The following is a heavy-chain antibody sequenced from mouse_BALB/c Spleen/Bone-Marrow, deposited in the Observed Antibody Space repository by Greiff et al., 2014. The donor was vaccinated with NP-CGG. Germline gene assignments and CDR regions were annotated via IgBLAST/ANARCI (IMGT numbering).Heavy chain of an antibody. CDR3: ARGHYGSSYSAVDY. V-gene: IGHV1-4*01. Sequence: VQLQQSGAELARPGASVQMSCKASGSTFTNYTMHWIKQRPGQGLEWIGYINPSSGYTNYNQKFKVKATLTADKSSSTAYMQLRRLTSEASAVYYCARGHYGSSYSAVDYWGQGTSVTVSS. D-gene: IGHD1-1*01. CDR2: INPSSGYT. CDR1: GSTFTNYT. J-gene: IGHJ4*01.